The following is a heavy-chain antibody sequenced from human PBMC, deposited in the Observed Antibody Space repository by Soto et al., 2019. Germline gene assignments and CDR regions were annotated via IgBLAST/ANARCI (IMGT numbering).Heavy chain of an antibody. CDR3: TKDSWYFDL. CDR1: GFIFTNFW. V-gene: IGHV3-74*01. Sequence: GGSLRLSCEASGFIFTNFWMHWVRQVPGKGLVWVSRIDTSGSSTSYADSVKGRFTISRDNAKNTVSLQMNSLRAEDTGVYYCTKDSWYFDLWSQGSLVTVSS. CDR2: IDTSGSST. J-gene: IGHJ4*02. D-gene: IGHD6-13*01.